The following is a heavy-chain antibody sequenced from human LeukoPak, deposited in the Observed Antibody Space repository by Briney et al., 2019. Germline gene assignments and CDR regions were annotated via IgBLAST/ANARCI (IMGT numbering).Heavy chain of an antibody. D-gene: IGHD5-18*01. Sequence: SETLSLTCTVSGGSISSGDYYWSWIRQPPGKGLEWIGYIYYSGSTYYNPSLKSRVTISVDTSKNQFSLKLSSVTAADTAVYYCARGYSYGQEEGFAFDIWGQGTMVTVSS. CDR1: GGSISSGDYY. V-gene: IGHV4-30-4*01. J-gene: IGHJ3*02. CDR3: ARGYSYGQEEGFAFDI. CDR2: IYYSGST.